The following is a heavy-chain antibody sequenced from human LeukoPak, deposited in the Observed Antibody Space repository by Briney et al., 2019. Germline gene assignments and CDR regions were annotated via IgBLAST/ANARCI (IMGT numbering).Heavy chain of an antibody. D-gene: IGHD1-26*01. CDR3: ASTNYRGGSTGYNWFDP. CDR1: GFAFSSYA. V-gene: IGHV3-30*04. J-gene: IGHJ5*02. Sequence: GGSLRPSCAASGFAFSSYAMHWVRRAPGKGLEWVAVISYDGRNEYYADSVKGRSTISRDNSKNTLYLQMDSLRAEDTAVYYCASTNYRGGSTGYNWFDPWGQGTLVTVSS. CDR2: ISYDGRNE.